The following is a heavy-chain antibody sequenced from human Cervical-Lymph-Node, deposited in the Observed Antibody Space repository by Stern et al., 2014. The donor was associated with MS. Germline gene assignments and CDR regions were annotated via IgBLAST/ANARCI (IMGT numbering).Heavy chain of an antibody. V-gene: IGHV3-11*01. D-gene: IGHD1-26*01. CDR3: ARGLPSF. CDR1: GFNFSAYY. Sequence: VPLVESGGDLVKPGGSLRLSCAASGFNFSAYYMNWIRQVPGKGLEWLSYISSNGTVIYYADSVKGRFIISRDNAKQSLYLQMNRLRAEDTAVYYCARGLPSFWGQGSLVTVSP. CDR2: ISSNGTVI. J-gene: IGHJ4*02.